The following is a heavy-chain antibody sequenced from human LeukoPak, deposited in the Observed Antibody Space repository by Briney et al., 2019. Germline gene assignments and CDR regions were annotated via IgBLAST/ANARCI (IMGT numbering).Heavy chain of an antibody. D-gene: IGHD3-3*01. CDR1: GFTFSSYS. CDR3: ARGGSGPLASYYYYYMDV. CDR2: ISSSSSYI. V-gene: IGHV3-21*01. J-gene: IGHJ6*03. Sequence: GGSLRLSCAASGFTFSSYSMNWVRQAPGKGLEWVSSISSSSSYIYYADSVKGRFTISRDNAKNSLYLQMNSLRAEDTAVYYCARGGSGPLASYYYYYMDVWDKGTTVTVSS.